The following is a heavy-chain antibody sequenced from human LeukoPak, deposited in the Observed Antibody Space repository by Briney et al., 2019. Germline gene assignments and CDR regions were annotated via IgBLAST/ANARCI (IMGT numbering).Heavy chain of an antibody. CDR2: ILYDGSNK. CDR1: GFTFSSYA. CDR3: AKEMIKGPYSSGWYPFDY. J-gene: IGHJ4*02. Sequence: GGSLRLSCAASGFTFSSYAMHWVRQAPGKGLEWVAVILYDGSNKYYADSVKGRFTISRDNAKNSLYLQMNSLRAEDTALYYCAKEMIKGPYSSGWYPFDYWGQGTLVTVSS. V-gene: IGHV3-30-3*01. D-gene: IGHD6-19*01.